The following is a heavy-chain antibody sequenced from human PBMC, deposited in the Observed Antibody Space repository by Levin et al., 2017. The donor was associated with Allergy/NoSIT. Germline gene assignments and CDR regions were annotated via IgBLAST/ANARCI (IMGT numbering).Heavy chain of an antibody. CDR2: ISGSGGST. V-gene: IGHV3-23*01. Sequence: TGGSLRLSCAASGYTFTSYAMSWVRQAPGKGLEWVSAISGSGGSTYYADSFKSRFTISRDNSKNTLYLQMNSLRAEDTAVYYCAKDLGISSGSYQGTCFDYWGQGTLVTVSS. CDR3: AKDLGISSGSYQGTCFDY. D-gene: IGHD1-26*01. J-gene: IGHJ4*02. CDR1: GYTFTSYA.